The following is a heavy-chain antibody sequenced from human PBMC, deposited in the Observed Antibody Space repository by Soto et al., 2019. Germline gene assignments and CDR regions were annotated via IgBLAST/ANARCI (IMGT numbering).Heavy chain of an antibody. CDR3: ARSIMSMDDY. Sequence: SETLSLTCTVSGGSISSGGYYWSWIRQHPGKGLEWIGYIYYSGSTYYNPSLKSRVTISVDTSKNQFSLKLSSVTAADTAVYYCARSIMSMDDYWGQGTLVTVSS. CDR2: IYYSGST. D-gene: IGHD3-16*01. CDR1: GGSISSGGYY. V-gene: IGHV4-31*03. J-gene: IGHJ4*02.